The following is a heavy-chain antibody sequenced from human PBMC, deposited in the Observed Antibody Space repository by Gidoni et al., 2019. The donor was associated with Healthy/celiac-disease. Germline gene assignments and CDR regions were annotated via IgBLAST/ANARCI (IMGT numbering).Heavy chain of an antibody. D-gene: IGHD3-10*01. CDR1: GFTFSSYS. CDR3: ARDSNYYGSGDY. J-gene: IGHJ4*02. Sequence: EVQLVESGGGLVKPGGSLRLSCAASGFTFSSYSMNWVRQAPGKGLEWVSSISSSSSYIYYADSVKGRFTISRDNAKNSLYLQMNSLRAEDTAVYYCARDSNYYGSGDYWGQGTLVTVSS. CDR2: ISSSSSYI. V-gene: IGHV3-21*01.